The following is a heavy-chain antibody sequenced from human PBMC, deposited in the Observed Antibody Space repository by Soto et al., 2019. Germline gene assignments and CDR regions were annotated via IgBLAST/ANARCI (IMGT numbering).Heavy chain of an antibody. J-gene: IGHJ6*02. CDR1: GGSFSGYY. CDR2: INHSGST. D-gene: IGHD2-2*01. Sequence: SETLSLTCAVYGGSFSGYYWSWIRQPPGKGLEWIGEINHSGSTNYNPSLKSRVTISVDTSKDQFSLKLSSVTAADTAVYYCAIGAHCSSTSCYHLYHYYYGMDVWGQGTTVTVSS. CDR3: AIGAHCSSTSCYHLYHYYYGMDV. V-gene: IGHV4-34*01.